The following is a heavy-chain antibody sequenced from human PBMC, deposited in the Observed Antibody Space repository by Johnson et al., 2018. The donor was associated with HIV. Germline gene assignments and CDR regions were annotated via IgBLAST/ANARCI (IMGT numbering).Heavy chain of an antibody. CDR1: GFTFSNYA. Sequence: VQLVESGGGLVQPGGSLRLSCAASGFTFSNYAMTWVRQSPGKGLEWVSVIYSGGSTYYADSVKGRFTISRDHSENTLYLQMNSLRPEDTAVYFCARDGKYSSIGTDAFDVWGQG. CDR3: ARDGKYSSIGTDAFDV. V-gene: IGHV3-66*02. CDR2: IYSGGST. D-gene: IGHD6-13*01. J-gene: IGHJ3*01.